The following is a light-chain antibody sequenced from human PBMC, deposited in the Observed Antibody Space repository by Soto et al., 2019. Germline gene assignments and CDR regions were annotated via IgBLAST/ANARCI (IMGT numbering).Light chain of an antibody. V-gene: IGKV3-15*01. Sequence: EIVLMQSPGTLSLSPGERATLSCRASQTMTRAYVAWYQQKPGQTPRLLIYDASTRAAGVPARFSGSGSGTDFTLTINSLQSEDFAIYYCQHYANWPLTFGGGTKVDIK. CDR3: QHYANWPLT. J-gene: IGKJ4*01. CDR1: QTMTRA. CDR2: DAS.